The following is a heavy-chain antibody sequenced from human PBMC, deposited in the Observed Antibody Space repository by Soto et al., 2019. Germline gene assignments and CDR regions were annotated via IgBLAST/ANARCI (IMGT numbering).Heavy chain of an antibody. D-gene: IGHD1-26*01. J-gene: IGHJ4*02. CDR1: GGSVSSGSYY. V-gene: IGHV4-61*01. CDR2: IYYSGST. Sequence: QVQLQESGPGLVKPSETLSLTCTVSGGSVSSGSYYWSWIRQPPGKGLEWIGYIYYSGSTNYNPPLKRRVTISVDPSKNQFSLKLSSVTAADTAVYYCARGEGGATDFDYRGQGTLVTVSS. CDR3: ARGEGGATDFDY.